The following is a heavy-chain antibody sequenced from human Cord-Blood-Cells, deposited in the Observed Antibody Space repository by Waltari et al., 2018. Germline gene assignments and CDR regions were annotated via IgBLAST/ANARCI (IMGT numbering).Heavy chain of an antibody. Sequence: QVQLVPSGAEVKKLGASVKVSCKVSGYTLTDLSMPWVLQAPRTGPEWMGGFDPEDGETIYAQKFQGRVTMTEDTSTDTAYMELSSLRSEDTAVYYCATRGGYYYDSSGSPGAFDIWGQGTMVTVSS. CDR3: ATRGGYYYDSSGSPGAFDI. V-gene: IGHV1-24*01. CDR1: GYTLTDLS. J-gene: IGHJ3*02. CDR2: FDPEDGET. D-gene: IGHD3-22*01.